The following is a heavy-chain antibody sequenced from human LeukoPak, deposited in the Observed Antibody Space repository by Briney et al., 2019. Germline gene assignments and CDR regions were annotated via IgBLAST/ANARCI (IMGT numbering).Heavy chain of an antibody. V-gene: IGHV1-46*01. Sequence: ASVKVSCKASGYTFSSYYMHWVRQAPGQGLEWMGIINPSGGSTSYAQKFQGRVTMTRDMSTSTVYMELSSLRSEDTAVYYCARVLVKTAIYCSGGSCQTEGENWFDPWGQGTLVTVSS. CDR3: ARVLVKTAIYCSGGSCQTEGENWFDP. J-gene: IGHJ5*02. CDR2: INPSGGST. D-gene: IGHD2-15*01. CDR1: GYTFSSYY.